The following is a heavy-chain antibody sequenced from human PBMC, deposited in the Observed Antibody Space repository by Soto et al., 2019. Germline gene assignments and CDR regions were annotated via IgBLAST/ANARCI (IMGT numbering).Heavy chain of an antibody. D-gene: IGHD3-22*01. Sequence: SVKVSCKASGFTSTSSAVQWVRQARGQRLEWIGWIVVVSGNTNYAQKFQERVAITRDMSTSTAYMELSSLRSEDTAVYYCAADYYDTNGYYYDYWVQGTLVTVSS. J-gene: IGHJ4*02. CDR2: IVVVSGNT. CDR3: AADYYDTNGYYYDY. V-gene: IGHV1-58*01. CDR1: GFTSTSSA.